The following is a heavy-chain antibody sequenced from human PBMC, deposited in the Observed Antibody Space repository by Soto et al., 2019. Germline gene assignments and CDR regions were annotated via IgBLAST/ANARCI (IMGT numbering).Heavy chain of an antibody. CDR1: GFTFSTYG. V-gene: IGHV3-23*01. CDR2: ISASGGGA. J-gene: IGHJ1*01. D-gene: IGHD3-10*01. CDR3: AKDSDRDYFQH. Sequence: GGSLRLSCAASGFTFSTYGMSWVRQAPEKGLEWVSGISASGGGAYYANSVKGRFTISRDNSENTLYLQMDSLRVEDTAVYYCAKDSDRDYFQHWGQGTLVTVSS.